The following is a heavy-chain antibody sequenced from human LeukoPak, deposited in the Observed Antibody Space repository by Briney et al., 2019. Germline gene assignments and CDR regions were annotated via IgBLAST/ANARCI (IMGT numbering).Heavy chain of an antibody. V-gene: IGHV4-34*01. CDR1: VGSFSGYY. J-gene: IGHJ6*02. CDR3: ARERVQLERLYYYYYGMDV. Sequence: SETLFLTCAVYVGSFSGYYWSWIRQPPGKGLEWIGEINHSGSTNYNPSLKSRVTISVDTSKNQFSLKLSSVTAADTAVYYCARERVQLERLYYYYYGMDVWGQGTTVTVSS. CDR2: INHSGST. D-gene: IGHD1-1*01.